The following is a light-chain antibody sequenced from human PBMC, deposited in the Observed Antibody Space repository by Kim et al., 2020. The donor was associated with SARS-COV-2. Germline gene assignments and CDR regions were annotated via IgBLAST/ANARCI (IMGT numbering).Light chain of an antibody. V-gene: IGLV3-1*01. Sequence: SVSPGQTASITWSGDKWGDKYACWYQQKPAQSPVLVIYQDSKRPSGIPERFSGSNSGNTATLTISGTQAMDEADYYCQAWDSSTRVFGGGTKLTVL. CDR3: QAWDSSTRV. J-gene: IGLJ3*02. CDR2: QDS. CDR1: KWGDKY.